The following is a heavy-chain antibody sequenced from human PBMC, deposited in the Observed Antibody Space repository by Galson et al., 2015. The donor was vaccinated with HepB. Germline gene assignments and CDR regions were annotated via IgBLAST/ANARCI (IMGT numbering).Heavy chain of an antibody. V-gene: IGHV3-30*18. Sequence: SLRLSCAASGFTFSSYGMPWVRQAPGKGLEWVAVISYDGSNKYYADSVKGRFTISRDNSKNTLYLQMNSLRAEDTAVYYCAKDLTDYDILTGYYHYYYYYGMDVWGQGTTVTVSS. D-gene: IGHD3-9*01. J-gene: IGHJ6*02. CDR2: ISYDGSNK. CDR3: AKDLTDYDILTGYYHYYYYYGMDV. CDR1: GFTFSSYG.